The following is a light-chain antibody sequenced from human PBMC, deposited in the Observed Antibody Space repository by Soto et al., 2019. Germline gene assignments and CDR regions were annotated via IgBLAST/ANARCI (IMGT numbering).Light chain of an antibody. CDR1: QSVTSTF. V-gene: IGKV3-20*01. J-gene: IGKJ1*01. Sequence: EIVLTQSPGTLSLSPGERATLSCRASQSVTSTFLAWYRQKPGQAPRLVIYGASNRATGIPDRISGSGSGKEFTLTISRLEPEDFAVYYCQQYVGSPPWTFGQGTKVE. CDR2: GAS. CDR3: QQYVGSPPWT.